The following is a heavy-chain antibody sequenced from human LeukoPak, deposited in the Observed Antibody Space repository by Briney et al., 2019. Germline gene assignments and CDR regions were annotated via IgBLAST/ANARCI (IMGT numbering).Heavy chain of an antibody. D-gene: IGHD2-2*01. Sequence: GGSLRLSCAASGSTFSSYSMNWVRQAPGKGLEWVSSISSTSSYIYYADSVKGRFTISRDNAKNSLYLQMNSLRAEDTAVYYCAGPSSTVYWGRGTLVTVSS. CDR3: AGPSSTVY. CDR2: ISSTSSYI. V-gene: IGHV3-21*01. CDR1: GSTFSSYS. J-gene: IGHJ4*02.